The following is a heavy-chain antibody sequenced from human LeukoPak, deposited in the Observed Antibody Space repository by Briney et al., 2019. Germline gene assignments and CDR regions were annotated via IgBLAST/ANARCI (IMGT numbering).Heavy chain of an antibody. CDR2: INPNSGGT. CDR1: GYTFTGYY. Sequence: ASVKVSCKASGYTFTGYYMHWVRQAPGQGLEWMGWINPNSGGTNYAQKFQGRVTMTRDTSISTAYMELSRLRSDDTAVYYCARHGGGRYYYYMDVWAKGPRSPSP. J-gene: IGHJ6*03. D-gene: IGHD2-15*01. CDR3: ARHGGGRYYYYMDV. V-gene: IGHV1-2*02.